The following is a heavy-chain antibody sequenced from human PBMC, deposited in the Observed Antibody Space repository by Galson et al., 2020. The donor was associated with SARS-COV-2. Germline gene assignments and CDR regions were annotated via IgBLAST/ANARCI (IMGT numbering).Heavy chain of an antibody. CDR3: ARGTVDYDILTGYSRGYYFDY. D-gene: IGHD3-9*01. V-gene: IGHV3-11*01. CDR2: ISSSGSTI. CDR1: GFTFSDYY. J-gene: IGHJ4*02. Sequence: GESLKISCAASGFTFSDYYMSWLRQAPGTGLEWVSYISSSGSTIYYADSVKGRFTISRDNAKNSLYLQMNSLRAEDTAVYYCARGTVDYDILTGYSRGYYFDYWGQGTLVTVSS.